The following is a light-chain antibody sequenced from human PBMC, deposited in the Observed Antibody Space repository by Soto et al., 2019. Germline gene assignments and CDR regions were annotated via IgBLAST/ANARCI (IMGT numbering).Light chain of an antibody. J-gene: IGKJ1*01. V-gene: IGKV3-20*01. Sequence: EVVLTQSPGALSLSPGEGVTLSCRASQNIRGNELAWYRQKRGQAPRLLMYGGSTRADGIPDRFSGRGTGTNFTLTISRLEPEDSAVYNCQDYGTSHPWTFGQGTKLEIK. CDR1: QNIRGNE. CDR3: QDYGTSHPWT. CDR2: GGS.